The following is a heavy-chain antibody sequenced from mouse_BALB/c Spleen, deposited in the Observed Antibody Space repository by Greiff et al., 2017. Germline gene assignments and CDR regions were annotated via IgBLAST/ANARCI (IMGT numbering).Heavy chain of an antibody. Sequence: DVMLVESGGGLVQPGGSLSLSCATSGFTFTDYYMSWVRQPPGKALEWLGFIRNKANAYTTEYRASVKGRFTISRDITQSILYLQMNTLRAEDSATYYCARVRRLDAMDYWGQGTSVTVSS. CDR1: GFTFTDYY. J-gene: IGHJ4*01. V-gene: IGHV7-3*02. CDR3: ARVRRLDAMDY. CDR2: IRNKANAYTT.